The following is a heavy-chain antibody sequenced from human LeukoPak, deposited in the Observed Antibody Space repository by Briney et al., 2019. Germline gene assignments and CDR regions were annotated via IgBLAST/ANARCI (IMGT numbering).Heavy chain of an antibody. Sequence: PSETLSLTCAVSGGSFSGHYWSWIRQSPGEGLEWIGEIDHSGNTNYNPSLKGRLTISVDTSKNQFSLKLSSVTAADTAVYYCARGRIAVAGTVADYWGQGTLVTVSS. CDR3: ARGRIAVAGTVADY. J-gene: IGHJ4*02. CDR1: GGSFSGHY. V-gene: IGHV4-34*01. CDR2: IDHSGNT. D-gene: IGHD6-19*01.